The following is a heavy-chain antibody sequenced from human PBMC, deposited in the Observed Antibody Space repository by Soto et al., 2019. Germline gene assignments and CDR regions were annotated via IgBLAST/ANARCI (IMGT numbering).Heavy chain of an antibody. Sequence: GASVKVSCKASGGTFSSYAISWVRQAPGQGLEWMGGIIPIFGTANYAQKFQGRVTITADESTSTAYMELSSLRSEDTAVYYCAREVREEQWLVSYYFDYWGQGTLVTVSS. V-gene: IGHV1-69*13. CDR3: AREVREEQWLVSYYFDY. J-gene: IGHJ4*02. D-gene: IGHD6-19*01. CDR2: IIPIFGTA. CDR1: GGTFSSYA.